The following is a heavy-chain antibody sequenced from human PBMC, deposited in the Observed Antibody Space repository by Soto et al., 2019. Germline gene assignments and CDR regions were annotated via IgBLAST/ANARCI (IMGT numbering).Heavy chain of an antibody. Sequence: SGTFSCRASGYSCPRHCMSWARQAPGQGLEWMGWISAYNGNTNYAQKLQGRVTMTTDTSTSTAYMELRSLRSDDTAVYYCARRRYQNWFDPWGQGTLVKSPQ. D-gene: IGHD1-20*01. CDR3: ARRRYQNWFDP. CDR2: ISAYNGNT. J-gene: IGHJ5*02. CDR1: GYSCPRHC. V-gene: IGHV1-18*01.